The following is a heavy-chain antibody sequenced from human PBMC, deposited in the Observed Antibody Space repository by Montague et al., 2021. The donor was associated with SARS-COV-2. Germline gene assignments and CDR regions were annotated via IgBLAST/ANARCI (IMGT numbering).Heavy chain of an antibody. CDR1: GFSLSTSGMC. V-gene: IGHV2-70*01. J-gene: IGHJ3*02. Sequence: PALVKPTQTLTLTCTFSGFSLSTSGMCASWIRQPPGKALEWLALIDWDDDKYYSTSLKTRLTISKDTSKNQVVLTTTNMDPVDTATYYCARIWGATRGDAFDIWGQRTMVTVSS. CDR3: ARIWGATRGDAFDI. D-gene: IGHD1-26*01. CDR2: IDWDDDK.